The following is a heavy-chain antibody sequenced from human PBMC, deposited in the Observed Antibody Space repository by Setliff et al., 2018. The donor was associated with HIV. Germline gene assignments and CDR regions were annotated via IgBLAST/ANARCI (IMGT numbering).Heavy chain of an antibody. Sequence: ASVKVSCKASGYTFSNYGITWARQAPGQGLEWMGWITSYNGNTNYAKKFKGRVAMTTDTSTSIAYMELKSLRSEDTAVYYCARDHHSGRGSNFPWYSDLWGRGTLVTVSS. D-gene: IGHD1-26*01. CDR1: GYTFSNYG. V-gene: IGHV1-18*01. CDR3: ARDHHSGRGSNFPWYSDL. CDR2: ITSYNGNT. J-gene: IGHJ2*01.